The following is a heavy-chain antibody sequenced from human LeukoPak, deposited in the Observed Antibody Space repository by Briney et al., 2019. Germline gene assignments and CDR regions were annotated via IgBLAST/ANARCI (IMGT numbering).Heavy chain of an antibody. J-gene: IGHJ4*02. CDR1: GYTFTSYY. CDR3: ARLMAPIGKRSTPFDY. V-gene: IGHV1-2*02. Sequence: ASVKVSCKASGYTFTSYYLHWVRQAPRQGLEWMGWINPNSGGTNYAQNFQGRVTMTRDTSISTAYMELSRLRSDDTAVYYCARLMAPIGKRSTPFDYWGQGTLVTVSS. D-gene: IGHD1-1*01. CDR2: INPNSGGT.